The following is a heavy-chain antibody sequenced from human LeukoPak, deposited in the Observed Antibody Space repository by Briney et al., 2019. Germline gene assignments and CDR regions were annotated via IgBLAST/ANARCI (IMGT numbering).Heavy chain of an antibody. J-gene: IGHJ4*02. Sequence: SVKVSCKASGGTFSSYTISWVRQAPGQGLEWMGRIIPILGIANYAQEFQGRVTITADKSTSTAYMELSSLRSEDTAVYYCAREDAYCSGGSCYSSYFDYWGQGTLVTVSS. D-gene: IGHD2-15*01. CDR2: IIPILGIA. CDR3: AREDAYCSGGSCYSSYFDY. V-gene: IGHV1-69*04. CDR1: GGTFSSYT.